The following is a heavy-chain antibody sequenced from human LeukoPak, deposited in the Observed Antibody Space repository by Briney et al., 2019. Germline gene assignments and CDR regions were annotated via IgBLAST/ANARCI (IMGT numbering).Heavy chain of an antibody. CDR1: GGSISSGSYY. V-gene: IGHV4-61*02. CDR3: ARSGYYDILTGLLYFDY. CDR2: IYTSGST. Sequence: SQTLSLTCTVSGGSISSGSYYWSWIRQPAGKGLEWIGRIYTSGSTNYNPSLKGRVTISVDTSKNQFSLKLSSVTAADTAVYYCARSGYYDILTGLLYFDYWGQGTLVTVSS. J-gene: IGHJ4*02. D-gene: IGHD3-9*01.